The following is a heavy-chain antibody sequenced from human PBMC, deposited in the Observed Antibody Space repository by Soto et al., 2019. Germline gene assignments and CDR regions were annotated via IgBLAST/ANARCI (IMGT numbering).Heavy chain of an antibody. J-gene: IGHJ4*02. Sequence: ASVKVSCKGLGYTFTSYGISWVRQAPGQGLEWMGWIRPSDGHTNYAQKFQDRVTMTRDTSTTTVYMDLRSLGSDDTAVYYCAIIGSGDYSDFDYWGQGNLVTVSS. CDR3: AIIGSGDYSDFDY. V-gene: IGHV1-18*01. CDR2: IRPSDGHT. D-gene: IGHD4-4*01. CDR1: GYTFTSYG.